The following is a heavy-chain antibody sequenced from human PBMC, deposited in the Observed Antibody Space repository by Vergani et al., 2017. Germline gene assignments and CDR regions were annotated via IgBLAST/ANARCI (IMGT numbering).Heavy chain of an antibody. V-gene: IGHV3-23*01. Sequence: EVQLLESGGGLVQPGGSLRLSCAAYGFTFHSYAMSWVRQAPGKGLEWVSAISGSGGSTYYADSVKGRFTISRDNSKNTLYLLMNSLRAEDTAVYYCAKDLRSWLSKGFDYWGQGTLVTVSS. CDR1: GFTFHSYA. J-gene: IGHJ4*02. CDR3: AKDLRSWLSKGFDY. CDR2: ISGSGGST. D-gene: IGHD5-12*01.